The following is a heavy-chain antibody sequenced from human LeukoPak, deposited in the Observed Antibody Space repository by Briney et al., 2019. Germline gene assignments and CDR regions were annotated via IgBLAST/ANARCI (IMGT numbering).Heavy chain of an antibody. V-gene: IGHV3-49*04. Sequence: GGSLRLSCTASGFTFGDYAMSWVRQAPGKGLEWVGFIRSKAYGGTTEYAASAKGRFTISRDDSKSIAYLQMNSLKTEDTAVYYCTSSYGMDVWGQGTTVTVSS. CDR3: TSSYGMDV. CDR2: IRSKAYGGTT. CDR1: GFTFGDYA. J-gene: IGHJ6*02.